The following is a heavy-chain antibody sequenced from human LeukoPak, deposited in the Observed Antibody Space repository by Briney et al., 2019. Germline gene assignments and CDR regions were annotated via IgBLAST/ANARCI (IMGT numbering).Heavy chain of an antibody. D-gene: IGHD3-22*01. Sequence: SETLSLTCAVYGGSFSGYYWSWIRQPPGKGLEWIGEINHSGSTNYNPSLKSRVTISVDTSKNQFSLKLSSVPAADTAVYYCARGRGRYYYDSSGYYPWGQGTLVTVSS. CDR1: GGSFSGYY. J-gene: IGHJ5*02. CDR2: INHSGST. CDR3: ARGRGRYYYDSSGYYP. V-gene: IGHV4-34*01.